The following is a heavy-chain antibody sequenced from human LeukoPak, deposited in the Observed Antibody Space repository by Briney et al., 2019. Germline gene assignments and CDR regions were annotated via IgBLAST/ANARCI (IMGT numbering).Heavy chain of an antibody. V-gene: IGHV1-2*02. CDR1: GYTFTGYY. J-gene: IGHJ5*02. CDR3: ARDFPIVVVPAAMAGGWFDP. CDR2: INPNSGGT. D-gene: IGHD2-2*01. Sequence: GASVKVSCKASGYTFTGYYMHWVRQAPGQGLEWMGWINPNSGGTNYAQKFQGRVTMTRDTSISTAYMELSRLRSDDTAVYYCARDFPIVVVPAAMAGGWFDPWGQGTLVTVSS.